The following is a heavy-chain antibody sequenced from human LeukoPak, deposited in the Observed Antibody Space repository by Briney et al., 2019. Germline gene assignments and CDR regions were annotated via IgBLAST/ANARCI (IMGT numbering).Heavy chain of an antibody. D-gene: IGHD3-22*01. CDR3: ARVPDPITMIVGD. Sequence: GASVKVSCKPSGYTFTGYFMHWVRQVPGQRLEWLGWINPNSGGTNYAQKFQGRVTMTRDTSISTDYMELSRLRYDDTAVYYCARVPDPITMIVGDWGQGTLVTVSS. CDR1: GYTFTGYF. J-gene: IGHJ4*02. V-gene: IGHV1-2*02. CDR2: INPNSGGT.